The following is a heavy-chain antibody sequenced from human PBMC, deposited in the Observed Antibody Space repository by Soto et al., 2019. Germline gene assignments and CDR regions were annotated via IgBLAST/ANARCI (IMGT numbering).Heavy chain of an antibody. Sequence: ASVKVSCKASGYTFTGYYMHWVRQAPGQGLEWMGWINPNSGGTNYAQKFQGWVTMTRDTSISTAYMELSRLRSDDTAVYYCARGRESEVRGSDFDYWGQGTLVTVSS. V-gene: IGHV1-2*04. D-gene: IGHD3-10*01. CDR3: ARGRESEVRGSDFDY. CDR2: INPNSGGT. J-gene: IGHJ4*02. CDR1: GYTFTGYY.